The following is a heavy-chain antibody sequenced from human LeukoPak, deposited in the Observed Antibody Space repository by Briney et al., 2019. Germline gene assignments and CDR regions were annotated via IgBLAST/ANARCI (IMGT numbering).Heavy chain of an antibody. CDR1: GLTFNKAG. V-gene: IGHV3-30*18. CDR3: AKDKGQTSLDY. D-gene: IGHD6-6*01. Sequence: GGSLRLSCAASGLTFNKAGMHWVRQAPGKGLEWVAFISHDGSNKNDADSVKGRFTISRDNSKNMLYLQMNGLTAEDTAVYFCAKDKGQTSLDYWGQGTLVTVSS. CDR2: ISHDGSNK. J-gene: IGHJ4*02.